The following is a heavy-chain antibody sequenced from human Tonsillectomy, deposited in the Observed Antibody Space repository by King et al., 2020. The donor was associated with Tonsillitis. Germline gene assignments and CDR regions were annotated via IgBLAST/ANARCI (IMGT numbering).Heavy chain of an antibody. CDR3: AGDSKRYSSYYGMDV. D-gene: IGHD2-15*01. V-gene: IGHV3-33*01. CDR1: GFTFTNYG. Sequence: VQLVESGGGVVQPGTSLRLSCAASGFTFTNYGMHWVRQAPGKGLEWVALIWYDGSSKYYADSVKGRFTISRDNSKYKLYLQMNSLRAEDTAVYYCAGDSKRYSSYYGMDVWGQGTTVTVSS. CDR2: IWYDGSSK. J-gene: IGHJ6*02.